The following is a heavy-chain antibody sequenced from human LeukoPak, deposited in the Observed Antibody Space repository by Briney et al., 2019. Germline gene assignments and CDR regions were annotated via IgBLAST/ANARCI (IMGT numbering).Heavy chain of an antibody. CDR3: AKGAYYDSGTYFNFDY. D-gene: IGHD3-10*01. CDR1: GFVFSDYY. CDR2: MKNSDNTI. J-gene: IGHJ4*02. Sequence: PGGSLRLSCAASGFVFSDYYMSWFRQAPGKGLEWVSYMKNSDNTIYYADSVMGRFTIARDNAKNSVYLQMNSLRAEDRAVYYCAKGAYYDSGTYFNFDYWGQGTLVTVSS. V-gene: IGHV3-11*04.